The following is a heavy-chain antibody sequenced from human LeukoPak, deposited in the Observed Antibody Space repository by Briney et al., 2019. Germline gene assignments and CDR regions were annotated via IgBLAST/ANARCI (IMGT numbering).Heavy chain of an antibody. D-gene: IGHD3-10*01. CDR1: GFAFSSYG. CDR2: IRYGGSNK. CDR3: AKAAGGSGSYYTPLGY. V-gene: IGHV3-30*02. J-gene: IGHJ4*02. Sequence: GGSLRLSCAASGFAFSSYGMHWVRQAPGKGLEWVAFIRYGGSNKYYADSVKGRFTISRDNSKNTLYLQMNSLRAEDTAVYYCAKAAGGSGSYYTPLGYWGQGTLVTVSS.